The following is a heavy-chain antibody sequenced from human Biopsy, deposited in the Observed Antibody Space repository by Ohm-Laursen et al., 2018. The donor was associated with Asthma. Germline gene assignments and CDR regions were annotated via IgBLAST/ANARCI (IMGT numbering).Heavy chain of an antibody. Sequence: SVKVSCKASGDSFSNYTISWVRQAPGQGLEWMGGLIPVLGTPDHAQMFEGRVTITADESTSTAYMELSSLSSEDTAVYYCARGYSGSDRIVYYYSGLEVWGPGTTVSVSS. CDR3: ARGYSGSDRIVYYYSGLEV. CDR2: LIPVLGTP. V-gene: IGHV1-69*13. J-gene: IGHJ6*02. D-gene: IGHD5-12*01. CDR1: GDSFSNYT.